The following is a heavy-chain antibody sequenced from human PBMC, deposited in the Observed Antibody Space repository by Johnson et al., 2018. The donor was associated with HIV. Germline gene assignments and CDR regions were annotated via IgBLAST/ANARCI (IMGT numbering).Heavy chain of an antibody. D-gene: IGHD7-27*01. CDR2: IKSNSDGGTT. Sequence: VQLVESGGVLVQPGGSLRLSCAASGFTFSNAWMSWVRQAPGKGLEWVGGIKSNSDGGTTDYAAPVKGRVTIKRDDTKNTLYLQLNSLETDDTAVYYCATALTGDAFNIWGQGTLVTVSS. J-gene: IGHJ3*02. CDR3: ATALTGDAFNI. V-gene: IGHV3-15*01. CDR1: GFTFSNAW.